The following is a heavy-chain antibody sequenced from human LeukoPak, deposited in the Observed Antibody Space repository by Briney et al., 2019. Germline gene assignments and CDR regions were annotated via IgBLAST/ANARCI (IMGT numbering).Heavy chain of an antibody. CDR3: ATTRGYRYYYYYYMDV. CDR1: GFTVSSNY. J-gene: IGHJ6*03. V-gene: IGHV3-53*01. CDR2: IYSGGST. Sequence: GGSLRLSCAASGFTVSSNYMSWVRRAPGKGLEWVSVIYSGGSTYYADSVKGRFTISRDNSKNTLYLQMNSLRAEDTAVYYCATTRGYRYYYYYYMDVWGKGTTVTVSS. D-gene: IGHD5-18*01.